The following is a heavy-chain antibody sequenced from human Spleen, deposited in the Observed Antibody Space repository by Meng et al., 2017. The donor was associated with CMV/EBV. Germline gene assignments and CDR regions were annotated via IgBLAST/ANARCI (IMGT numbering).Heavy chain of an antibody. J-gene: IGHJ4*02. Sequence: GFTFSDYYLGWLRPAPGKGLEWVSYISSSGSTIYYADSVKGRFTISRDNAKNSLYLQMNSLRAEDTAVYYCARGVGGYTQYYFDYWGQGTLVTVSS. CDR1: GFTFSDYY. V-gene: IGHV3-11*01. CDR3: ARGVGGYTQYYFDY. D-gene: IGHD5-12*01. CDR2: ISSSGSTI.